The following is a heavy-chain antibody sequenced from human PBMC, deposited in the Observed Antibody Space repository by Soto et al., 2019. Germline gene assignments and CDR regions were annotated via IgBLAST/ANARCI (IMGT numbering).Heavy chain of an antibody. V-gene: IGHV3-21*01. CDR3: ARDQPGYSYGYGLGY. CDR1: GFTFSSYS. D-gene: IGHD5-18*01. CDR2: ISSSSSYI. Sequence: EVQLVESGGGLVKPGGSLRLSCAASGFTFSSYSMNWVRQAPGKGLEWVASISSSSSYIYYADSVKGRSTFFIDKAKISLYRQKNSLRAEEKAVYYCARDQPGYSYGYGLGYWGQGTLVTVSS. J-gene: IGHJ4*02.